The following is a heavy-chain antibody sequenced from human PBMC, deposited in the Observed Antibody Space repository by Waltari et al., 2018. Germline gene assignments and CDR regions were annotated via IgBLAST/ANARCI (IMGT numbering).Heavy chain of an antibody. CDR1: GFTFSSYA. CDR3: ARPPRYSSGWYDY. Sequence: QVQLVESGGGVVQPGRSLRLSCAASGFTFSSYAMHWARQAPGKGLEWVAVISYDGSNKYYADSVKGRFTISRDNSKNTLYLQMNSLRAEDTAVYYCARPPRYSSGWYDYWGQGTLVTVSS. J-gene: IGHJ4*02. V-gene: IGHV3-30-3*01. CDR2: ISYDGSNK. D-gene: IGHD6-19*01.